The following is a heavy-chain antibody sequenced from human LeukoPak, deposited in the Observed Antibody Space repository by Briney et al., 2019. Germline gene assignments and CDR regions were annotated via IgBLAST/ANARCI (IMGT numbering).Heavy chain of an antibody. CDR1: GFTFSNAW. J-gene: IGHJ4*02. CDR3: TTDLNYYDSSGYYYAKGY. D-gene: IGHD3-22*01. Sequence: PGGSLRLSCAASGFTFSNAWMSWVRQAPGKGLEWVGRIKSKTDGGTTDYAAPVKGRFTISRDDSKNTLYLQMNSLKTEDTAVYYCTTDLNYYDSSGYYYAKGYWGQGTLVTVSS. V-gene: IGHV3-15*01. CDR2: IKSKTDGGTT.